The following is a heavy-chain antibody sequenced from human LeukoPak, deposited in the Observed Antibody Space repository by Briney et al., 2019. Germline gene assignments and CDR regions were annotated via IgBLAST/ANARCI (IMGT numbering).Heavy chain of an antibody. CDR3: AREGRIAARPSWFDP. Sequence: ASVKVSCKASGGTFSSYAISWVRQAPGQGLEWMGRIIPILGIANYAQKFQGRVTITADKSTSTAYMELSSLRSEDTAVYYCAREGRIAARPSWFDPWGQGTLVTVSS. J-gene: IGHJ5*02. V-gene: IGHV1-69*04. CDR2: IIPILGIA. CDR1: GGTFSSYA. D-gene: IGHD6-6*01.